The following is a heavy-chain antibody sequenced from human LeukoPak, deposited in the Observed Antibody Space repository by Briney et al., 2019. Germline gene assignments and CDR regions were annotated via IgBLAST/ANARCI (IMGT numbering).Heavy chain of an antibody. CDR1: GFTFSSYW. CDR3: ASPGPLDAFDI. V-gene: IGHV3-74*01. J-gene: IGHJ3*02. CDR2: INSDGSST. Sequence: GSLRLSCAASGFTFSSYWMHWVRQAPGKGLVWVSRINSDGSSTSYADSVKGRFTISRDNAKNTLYLQMNSLRAEDTAVYYCASPGPLDAFDIWGQGTMVTVSS.